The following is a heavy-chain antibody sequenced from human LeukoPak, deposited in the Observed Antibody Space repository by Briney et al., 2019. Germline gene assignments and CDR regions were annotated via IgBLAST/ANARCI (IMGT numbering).Heavy chain of an antibody. V-gene: IGHV4-61*01. J-gene: IGHJ4*02. CDR1: GGSVSSGSNY. Sequence: SETLSLTCTVSGGSVSSGSNYWSWIRQPPGKGLEWIGYIYYSGSTNYNPSLKSRVTISVDTSKNQFSLKLSSVTAADTAVYYCARDGDYGDYSFDYWGQGTLVTVSS. CDR3: ARDGDYGDYSFDY. CDR2: IYYSGST. D-gene: IGHD4-17*01.